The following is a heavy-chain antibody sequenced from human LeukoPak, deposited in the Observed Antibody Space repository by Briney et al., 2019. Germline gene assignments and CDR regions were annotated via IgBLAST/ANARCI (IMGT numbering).Heavy chain of an antibody. V-gene: IGHV3-30*04. J-gene: IGHJ4*02. CDR2: ISYDGSNK. CDR1: GFTFSSYA. CDR3: SIFEITLIVVLNS. D-gene: IGHD3-22*01. Sequence: GGSLRLSCAASGFTFSSYAMHWVRQAPGKGLEWVALISYDGSNKYYADSVKGRFTISRDNSKNTLYLQMNSLRPEDTAIYYCSIFEITLIVVLNSWGQGTLVTVSS.